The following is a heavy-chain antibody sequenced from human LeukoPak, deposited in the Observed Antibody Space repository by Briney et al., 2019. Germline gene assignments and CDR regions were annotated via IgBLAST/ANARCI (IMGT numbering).Heavy chain of an antibody. D-gene: IGHD1-26*01. CDR3: AKDGGSYSPVDY. CDR2: MSGSGGST. V-gene: IGHV3-23*01. Sequence: PGGSLRLSCAASGFTFSSYGMSWVRQAPGKGLEWVSAMSGSGGSTYYADSVKGRFTISRDNSKNTLYLQMNSLRAEDTAVYYCAKDGGSYSPVDYWGQGTLVTVSS. J-gene: IGHJ4*02. CDR1: GFTFSSYG.